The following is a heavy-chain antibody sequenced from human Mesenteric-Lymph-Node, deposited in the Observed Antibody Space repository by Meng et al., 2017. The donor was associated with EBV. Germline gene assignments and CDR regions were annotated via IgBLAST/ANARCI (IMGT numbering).Heavy chain of an antibody. CDR1: CGSFSGYY. V-gene: IGHV4-34*01. J-gene: IGHJ5*01. CDR2: INHSGST. Sequence: VQRPQLGSGLLKPSGTLPPPCAGDCGSFSGYYWSWIRQPPGKGLEWIGEINHSGSTNYNPSLKSRVTISVDTSKNQFSLKLSSVTAADTAVYYCARDYFGLGTYYNYDWIDSWGQGTLVTVSS. CDR3: ARDYFGLGTYYNYDWIDS. D-gene: IGHD3-10*01.